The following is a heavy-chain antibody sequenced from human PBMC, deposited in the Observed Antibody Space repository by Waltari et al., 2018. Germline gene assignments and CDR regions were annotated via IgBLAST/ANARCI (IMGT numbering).Heavy chain of an antibody. D-gene: IGHD6-19*01. CDR3: ATALGDSSSASRPFDF. Sequence: EVQLLQSGAELKEPGTTVRISCKVSGYTFSDYYIHWVQQAPGKWLRWMGLVDPEDGETRYADNFQGRVTISADTSTDTAFMELSSLRSEDTALFYCATALGDSSSASRPFDFWGQGTMFTVSS. J-gene: IGHJ3*01. CDR2: VDPEDGET. CDR1: GYTFSDYY. V-gene: IGHV1-69-2*01.